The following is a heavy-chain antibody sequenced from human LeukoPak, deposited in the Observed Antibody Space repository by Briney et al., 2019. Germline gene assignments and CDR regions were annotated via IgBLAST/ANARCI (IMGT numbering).Heavy chain of an antibody. CDR3: ARLKWLVGYYYYYYMDV. D-gene: IGHD6-19*01. Sequence: GGSLRLSCAASGFTFSSYWMSWVRQAPGKGLEWVANVKQDGSEKYYADSVKGRFTISRDNAKNSLYLQMNSLRAEDTAVYYCARLKWLVGYYYYYYMDVWGKGTTVTVSS. CDR2: VKQDGSEK. J-gene: IGHJ6*03. CDR1: GFTFSSYW. V-gene: IGHV3-7*01.